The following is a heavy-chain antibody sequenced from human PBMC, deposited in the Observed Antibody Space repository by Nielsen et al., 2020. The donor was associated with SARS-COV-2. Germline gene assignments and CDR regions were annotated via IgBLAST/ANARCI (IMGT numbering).Heavy chain of an antibody. CDR3: ARVLSYTFDI. D-gene: IGHD3-3*01. CDR1: GFTFSSYS. J-gene: IGHJ3*02. CDR2: ISSSSSYI. V-gene: IGHV3-21*01. Sequence: GESLKISCAASGFTFSSYSMNWVRQAPGKGLEWVSSISSSSSYIYYADSVKGRLTISRDNAKNSLYLQMNSLRAEDTAVYYCARVLSYTFDIWGQGTMVTVSS.